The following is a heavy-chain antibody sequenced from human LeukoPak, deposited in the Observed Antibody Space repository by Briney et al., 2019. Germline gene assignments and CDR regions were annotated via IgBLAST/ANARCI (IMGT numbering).Heavy chain of an antibody. D-gene: IGHD7-27*01. CDR3: ARAVSRVTGDYYYYMDV. V-gene: IGHV3-20*04. CDR1: GFTFDDYG. Sequence: GSLRLSCAASGFTFDDYGMSWVRQAPGKGLEWVSGINWNGGSTGYADSVKGRFTISRDNAKNSLYLQMNSLRAEDTALYYCARAVSRVTGDYYYYMDVWGKGTTVTVSS. CDR2: INWNGGST. J-gene: IGHJ6*03.